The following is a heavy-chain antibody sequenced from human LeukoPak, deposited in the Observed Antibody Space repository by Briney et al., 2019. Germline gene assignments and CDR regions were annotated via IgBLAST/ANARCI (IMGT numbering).Heavy chain of an antibody. D-gene: IGHD3-22*01. Sequence: SVKVSCKASGGTFSSYAISWVRQAPGQGLEWMGGIIPIFGTANYAQKFQGRVTITADKSTSTAYMELSSLRSEDTAVYYCARDDDSSGYRFDYWGQGTLVTVSS. V-gene: IGHV1-69*06. CDR1: GGTFSSYA. CDR2: IIPIFGTA. CDR3: ARDDDSSGYRFDY. J-gene: IGHJ4*02.